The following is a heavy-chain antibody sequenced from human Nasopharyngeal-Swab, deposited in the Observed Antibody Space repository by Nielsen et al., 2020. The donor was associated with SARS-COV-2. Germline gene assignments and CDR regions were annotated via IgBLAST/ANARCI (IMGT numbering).Heavy chain of an antibody. V-gene: IGHV4-30-4*01. CDR3: ARGRYYDSSGYWYYYYYYMDV. CDR2: IYYSGST. CDR1: GGSISSGDYY. J-gene: IGHJ6*03. Sequence: LRLSCTVSGGSISSGDYYWSWIRQPPGKGLEWIGYIYYSGSTYYNPSLKSRVTISVDTSKNQFSLKLSSVTAADTAVYYCARGRYYDSSGYWYYYYYYMDVWGKGTTVTVSS. D-gene: IGHD3-22*01.